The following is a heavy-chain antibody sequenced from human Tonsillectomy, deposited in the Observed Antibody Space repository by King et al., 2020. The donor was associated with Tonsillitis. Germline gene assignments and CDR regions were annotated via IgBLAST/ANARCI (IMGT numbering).Heavy chain of an antibody. J-gene: IGHJ6*02. CDR1: GFSLSTSGVG. V-gene: IGHV2-5*01. CDR3: AHRPDRSSYYYYYGMDV. D-gene: IGHD6-13*01. CDR2: IYWNDDK. Sequence: ITLKESGPTVVKPTQTLTLTCTFSGFSLSTSGVGVAWIRQPPGKALEWLAFIYWNDDKRYSPSLKSRLTITKDTSKNQVVLTMTNMDPVDTATSFCAHRPDRSSYYYYYGMDVWGQGTTVTVSS.